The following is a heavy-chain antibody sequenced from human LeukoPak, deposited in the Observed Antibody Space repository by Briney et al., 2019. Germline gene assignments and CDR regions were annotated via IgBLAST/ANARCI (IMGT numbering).Heavy chain of an antibody. J-gene: IGHJ5*02. CDR3: AREGSGSYYNWFDP. Sequence: SETLSLTCTVSGDSVIYSYWNWLRQPPGKGLEWIGHIYNSGRTNYNPSLKSRVTISVDTSRNQLSLKLSSVTAADTAVYYCAREGSGSYYNWFDPWGQGTLVTVSS. CDR2: IYNSGRT. CDR1: GDSVIYSY. D-gene: IGHD3-10*01. V-gene: IGHV4-59*02.